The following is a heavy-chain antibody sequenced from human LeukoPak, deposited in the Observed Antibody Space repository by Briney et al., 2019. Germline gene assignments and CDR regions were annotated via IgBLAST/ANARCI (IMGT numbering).Heavy chain of an antibody. D-gene: IGHD1-26*01. CDR1: GSSFSSYW. V-gene: IGHV5-51*01. CDR2: IYPGESDT. J-gene: IGHJ4*01. Sequence: GASLQISCKGSGSSFSSYWIGWVRQLPGKGLEWMGVIYPGESDTIYSPSFQGQVTISADKSISTAYLQWSSLKASDTAMYYCARHEGGSYSEAGYWGQGTLVTVST. CDR3: ARHEGGSYSEAGY.